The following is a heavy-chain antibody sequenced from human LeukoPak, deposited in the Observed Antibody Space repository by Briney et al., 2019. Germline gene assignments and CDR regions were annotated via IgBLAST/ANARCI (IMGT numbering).Heavy chain of an antibody. D-gene: IGHD5-18*01. CDR2: IGGDGIA. Sequence: GGSLRLSCVASGFTFTDHPMNWVRQAPGKGLEWISYIGGDGIAFYADSVKGRFTASKDDARKSMYLQMNSLRVEDTAVYYCARGLLGYSYGNDYWGQGTLVTVSS. CDR1: GFTFTDHP. J-gene: IGHJ4*02. V-gene: IGHV3-69-1*01. CDR3: ARGLLGYSYGNDY.